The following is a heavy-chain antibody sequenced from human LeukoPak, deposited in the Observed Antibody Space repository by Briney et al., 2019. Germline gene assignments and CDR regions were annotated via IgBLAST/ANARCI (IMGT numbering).Heavy chain of an antibody. CDR2: ISAYNGNT. V-gene: IGHV1-18*01. D-gene: IGHD2-21*02. CDR3: ARRGYCGGDCYIGDYYYYGMDV. CDR1: GYSFPSYG. Sequence: GASVKVSCKASGYSFPSYGISWVRQAPGQGPEWMGWISAYNGNTNYAQKLQGRVTMTTDTSTSTAYMELRSLRSDDTAVYYCARRGYCGGDCYIGDYYYYGMDVWGQGTTVTVSS. J-gene: IGHJ6*02.